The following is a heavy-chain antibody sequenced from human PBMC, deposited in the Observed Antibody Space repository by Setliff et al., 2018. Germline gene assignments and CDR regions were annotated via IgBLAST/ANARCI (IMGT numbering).Heavy chain of an antibody. Sequence: SETLSLTCAVSGASIRNNYYWGWIRQSPGTGLEWIGSIFYSGSTYYNPSLKSRVTVSVDTSKNQFSLKLSSVTAADTAVYYCAKHDGRSSFDYWGQGTLVTVSS. CDR2: IFYSGST. J-gene: IGHJ4*02. CDR3: AKHDGRSSFDY. D-gene: IGHD6-6*01. V-gene: IGHV4-39*01. CDR1: GASIRNNYY.